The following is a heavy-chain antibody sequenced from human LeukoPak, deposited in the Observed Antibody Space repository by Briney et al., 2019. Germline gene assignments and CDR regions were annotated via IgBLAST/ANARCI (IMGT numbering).Heavy chain of an antibody. Sequence: ASDSLSLTCAVYGASVSVYYCRWIRPPPGKGLGWVGEINQSGSTNYNPSLKSRVTISVDTSKNQFSLKLSSVTAADTAVYYCARKYYYDSSGYHFDYWGQGTLVTVSS. CDR2: INQSGST. CDR1: GASVSVYY. D-gene: IGHD3-22*01. J-gene: IGHJ4*02. V-gene: IGHV4-34*01. CDR3: ARKYYYDSSGYHFDY.